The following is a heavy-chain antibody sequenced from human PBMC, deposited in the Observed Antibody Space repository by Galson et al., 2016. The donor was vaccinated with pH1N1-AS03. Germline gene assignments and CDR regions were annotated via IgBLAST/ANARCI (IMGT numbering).Heavy chain of an antibody. V-gene: IGHV3-13*01. CDR2: IAATGPT. D-gene: IGHD5-12*01. CDR1: GFTVTRND. J-gene: IGHJ6*04. Sequence: SLRLSCAASGFTVTRNDMHWVRQATGKGLEWVSIIAATGPTHYADYVKGRFTISREIPQNSLYLQMDSLRADDTAVYYCAVWGYMSGTHGLDVWGKGTTVTVSS. CDR3: AVWGYMSGTHGLDV.